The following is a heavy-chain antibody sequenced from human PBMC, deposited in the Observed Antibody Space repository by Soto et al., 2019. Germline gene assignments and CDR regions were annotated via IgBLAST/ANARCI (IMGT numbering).Heavy chain of an antibody. CDR3: ARAHHSSSWYAPSCVDP. CDR1: GGSISSYY. D-gene: IGHD6-13*01. J-gene: IGHJ5*02. Sequence: SETLSLTCTVSGGSISSYYWSWIRQPPGKGLEWIGYIYYSGSTYYNPSLKSRVTISVDTSKNQFSLKLSSVTAADTAVYYCARAHHSSSWYAPSCVDPWGQGTLVTVSS. V-gene: IGHV4-59*12. CDR2: IYYSGST.